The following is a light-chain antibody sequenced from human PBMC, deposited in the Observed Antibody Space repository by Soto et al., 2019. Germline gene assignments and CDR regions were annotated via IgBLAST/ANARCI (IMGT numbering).Light chain of an antibody. CDR2: AAS. Sequence: DIQMTQSPPSVSASVGDRVNITCRASQVISRWLARYQQKPGKAPKLLIYAASSLQSGVPSRFSGSGSGTDFTLIISSLQPEDFATYYCQQGYSYPLTFGGGTKVEIK. J-gene: IGKJ4*01. CDR3: QQGYSYPLT. CDR1: QVISRW. V-gene: IGKV1D-12*01.